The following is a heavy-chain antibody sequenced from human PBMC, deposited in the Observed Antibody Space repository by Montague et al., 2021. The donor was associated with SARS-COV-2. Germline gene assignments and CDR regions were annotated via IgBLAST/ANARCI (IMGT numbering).Heavy chain of an antibody. CDR1: GFIFSDYN. CDR3: ARGISLFDP. CDR2: INGASSRT. J-gene: IGHJ5*02. Sequence: SLRLSCAAFGFIFSDYNMTWIRQTPGKGLEWISYINGASSRTNYADSVKGRFTISRDNAKNSLFLQMNSLRVEDTAVYYCARGISLFDPWGQGTLVTVSS. V-gene: IGHV3-11*05.